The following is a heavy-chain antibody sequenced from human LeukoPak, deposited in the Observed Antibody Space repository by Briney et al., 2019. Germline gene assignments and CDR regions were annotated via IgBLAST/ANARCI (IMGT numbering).Heavy chain of an antibody. J-gene: IGHJ4*02. D-gene: IGHD2-2*01. CDR2: ISGSGGST. Sequence: PGGSLRLSCAAPGFTFSSYAMSWVRQAPGKGLEWVSAISGSGGSTYYADSVKGRFTISRDNSKNTLYLQMNSLRAEDTAVYYCAKEGGIVVVPAAFPDYWGQGTLVTVSS. V-gene: IGHV3-23*01. CDR1: GFTFSSYA. CDR3: AKEGGIVVVPAAFPDY.